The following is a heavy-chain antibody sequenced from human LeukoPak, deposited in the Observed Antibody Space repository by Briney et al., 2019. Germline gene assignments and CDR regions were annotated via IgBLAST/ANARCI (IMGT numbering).Heavy chain of an antibody. V-gene: IGHV4-34*01. CDR1: GGSFSGYY. D-gene: IGHD3-22*01. CDR3: VTYYFDSSGSKKNY. J-gene: IGHJ4*02. Sequence: PSETLSLTCAVYGGSFSGYYCSWIRQPPGKGLEWIGEINHSGSTNYNPSLKSRVTISADTSKKQFSLKLSSVTAADTAVYYCVTYYFDSSGSKKNYWGQGTLVTVSS. CDR2: INHSGST.